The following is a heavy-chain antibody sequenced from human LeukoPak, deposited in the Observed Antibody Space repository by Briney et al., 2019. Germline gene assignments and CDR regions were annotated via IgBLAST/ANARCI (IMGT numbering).Heavy chain of an antibody. CDR2: VSPSGNTT. CDR1: GFTFSTYA. CDR3: ARESRYRDYFDY. Sequence: AGSLRLSCAASGFTFSTYAISGVRQAPGKGLEWVSGVSPSGNTTYYPDSVKGRFAISRDNAKNTVYLQMNSVRADDTAVYYCARESRYRDYFDYWGQGTMVTVSS. D-gene: IGHD1-14*01. J-gene: IGHJ4*02. V-gene: IGHV3-23*01.